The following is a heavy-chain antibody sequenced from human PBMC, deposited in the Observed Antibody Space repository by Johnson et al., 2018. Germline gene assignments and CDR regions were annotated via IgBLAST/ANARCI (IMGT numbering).Heavy chain of an antibody. CDR1: GFTFSSYW. CDR2: IKQDGSEK. Sequence: VQLVESGGGLVQPGGSLRLSCAASGFTFSSYWMSWVRQAPGKVLEWVANIKQDGSEKSYVDSVKGRFTISRDNSKNTLYLQMNSRRAEDTAVYYCANGIVVVTARESLEYCQHWGQGTLVTVSS. J-gene: IGHJ1*01. D-gene: IGHD2-21*02. CDR3: ANGIVVVTARESLEYCQH. V-gene: IGHV3-7*01.